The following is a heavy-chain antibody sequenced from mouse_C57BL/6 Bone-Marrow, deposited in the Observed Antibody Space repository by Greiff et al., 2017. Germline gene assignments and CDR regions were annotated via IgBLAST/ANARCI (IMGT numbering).Heavy chain of an antibody. V-gene: IGHV5-17*01. CDR2: ISSGSSTI. J-gene: IGHJ1*03. D-gene: IGHD1-1*01. Sequence: DVKLVESGGGLVKPGGSLKLSCAASGFTFSDYGMHWVRQAPEKGLEWVAYISSGSSTIYYADPVKGRFTFSRANAKNTLFLQMTSLRSEDTAMYYCATYYYGSSPYWYFDVWGTGTTVTVSS. CDR1: GFTFSDYG. CDR3: ATYYYGSSPYWYFDV.